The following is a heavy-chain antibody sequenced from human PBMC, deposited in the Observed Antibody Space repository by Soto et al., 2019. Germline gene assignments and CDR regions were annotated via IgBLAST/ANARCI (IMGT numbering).Heavy chain of an antibody. V-gene: IGHV4-59*01. CDR2: IYYSGST. J-gene: IGHJ4*02. CDR3: AREGVYSSSWSPFDY. D-gene: IGHD6-13*01. Sequence: SETLSLTCTVSGGSISSYYWSWIRQPPGKGLEWIGYIYYSGSTNYNPSLKSRVTISVDTSKNQFSLKLSSVTAADTAVYYCAREGVYSSSWSPFDYWGQGTLVTVSS. CDR1: GGSISSYY.